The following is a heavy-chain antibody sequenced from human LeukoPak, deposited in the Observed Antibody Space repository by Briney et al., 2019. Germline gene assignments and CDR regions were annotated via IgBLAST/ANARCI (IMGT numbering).Heavy chain of an antibody. CDR3: ARGRPHITVE. CDR2: INHSGST. V-gene: IGHV4-34*01. CDR1: GGSFSGYY. D-gene: IGHD2-21*01. J-gene: IGHJ4*02. Sequence: SETLSLTCAVYGGSFSGYYWSWTRQPPGKGLEWIGEINHSGSTNYNPSLKSRVTISVDTSKNQFSLKLSSVTAADTAVYYCARGRPHITVEWGQGTLVTVSS.